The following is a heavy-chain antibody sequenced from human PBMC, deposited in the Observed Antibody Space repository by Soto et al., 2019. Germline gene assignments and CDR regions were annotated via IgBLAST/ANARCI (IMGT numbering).Heavy chain of an antibody. D-gene: IGHD3-10*01. CDR2: IIPIFDAT. J-gene: IGHJ4*02. CDR3: ARDLTSGRGS. Sequence: QVQMVQSGAEVKKPGSSARVSCKVSGGTFSRHSISWVRQAPGQGLEWMGGIIPIFDATQYAQKFQGRLTITADESTTTFHMDLSGLTPEDTAIYYCARDLTSGRGSWGQGTLVTVS. V-gene: IGHV1-69*01. CDR1: GGTFSRHS.